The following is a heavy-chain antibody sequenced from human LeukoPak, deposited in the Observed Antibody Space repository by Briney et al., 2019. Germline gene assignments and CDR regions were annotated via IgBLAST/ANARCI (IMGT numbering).Heavy chain of an antibody. CDR2: ISSSSSYI. Sequence: GGSLRLSCAASGFTFSSYSMNWVRQAPGKGLEWVSSISSSSSYIYYADSAKGRFTISRDNAKNSLYLQMNSLRAEDTAVYYCASGYSGYDRDYWGQGTLVTVSS. CDR3: ASGYSGYDRDY. J-gene: IGHJ4*02. V-gene: IGHV3-21*01. D-gene: IGHD5-12*01. CDR1: GFTFSSYS.